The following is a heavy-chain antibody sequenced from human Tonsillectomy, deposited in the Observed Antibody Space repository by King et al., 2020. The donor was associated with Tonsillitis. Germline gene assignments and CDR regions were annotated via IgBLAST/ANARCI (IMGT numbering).Heavy chain of an antibody. CDR3: AKDGGQWPSTFDS. CDR2: VSGSGGYT. V-gene: IGHV3-23*04. CDR1: GFTFPNYA. J-gene: IGHJ4*02. Sequence: QLVQSGGGLLRPGGSLRLSCAASGFTFPNYAMNWVRQAPGKGLEWVSTVSGSGGYTYNADSVKGRFTISRDNSKNTVDLQINSLRAEDTAMYYCAKDGGQWPSTFDSWGQGTLVTVSS. D-gene: IGHD6-19*01.